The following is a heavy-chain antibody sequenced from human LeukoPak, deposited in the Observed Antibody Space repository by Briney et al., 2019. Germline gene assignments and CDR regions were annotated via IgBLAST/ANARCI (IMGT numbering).Heavy chain of an antibody. Sequence: SETLSLTCAVYGGSFSGYYWSWIRQPPGKGLEWIGYIYYSGSTNYNPSLKSRVTISVDTSKNQFSLNLRSVTAADTAVYYCARVLPYSSGWGVDYWGQGTLVTVSS. V-gene: IGHV4-59*01. J-gene: IGHJ4*02. CDR1: GGSFSGYY. CDR3: ARVLPYSSGWGVDY. CDR2: IYYSGST. D-gene: IGHD6-19*01.